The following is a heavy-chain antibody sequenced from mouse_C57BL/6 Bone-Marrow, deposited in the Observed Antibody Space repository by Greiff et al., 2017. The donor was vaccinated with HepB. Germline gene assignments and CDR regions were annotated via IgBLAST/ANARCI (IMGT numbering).Heavy chain of an antibody. CDR1: GFSLTSYG. CDR2: IWRGGST. J-gene: IGHJ4*01. Sequence: QVHVKQSGPGLVQPSQSLSITCTVSGFSLTSYGVHWVRQSPGKGLEWLGVIWRGGSTDYNAAFMSRLSITKDNSKSQVFFKMNSLQADDTAIYYCAKILVITTVVEGAMDYWGQGTSVTVSS. D-gene: IGHD1-1*01. V-gene: IGHV2-5*01. CDR3: AKILVITTVVEGAMDY.